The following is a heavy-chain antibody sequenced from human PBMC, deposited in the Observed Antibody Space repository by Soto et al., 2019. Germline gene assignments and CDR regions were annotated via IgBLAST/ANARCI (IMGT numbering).Heavy chain of an antibody. D-gene: IGHD6-19*01. Sequence: GGSLRLSCAASGFTFNDYAVTWVRQAPGKGLEWVSTISGSAGSTYYTDSVKGRFTISRDNSRNTVYLQMNSLRAEDTAVYYCGKEISSAYFPLDSWGQGTLVTVPQ. CDR2: ISGSAGST. CDR1: GFTFNDYA. J-gene: IGHJ4*02. CDR3: GKEISSAYFPLDS. V-gene: IGHV3-23*01.